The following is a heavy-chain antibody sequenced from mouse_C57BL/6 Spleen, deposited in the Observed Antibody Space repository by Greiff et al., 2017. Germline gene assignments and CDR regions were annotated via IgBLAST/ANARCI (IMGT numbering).Heavy chain of an antibody. CDR3: ARGSYDYAMDY. D-gene: IGHD1-1*02. CDR2: ISSGSSTI. V-gene: IGHV5-17*01. J-gene: IGHJ4*01. Sequence: EVNVVESGGGLVKPGGSLKLTCAASGFTFSDYGMHWVRQAPEKGLEWVAYISSGSSTIYYADTVKGRFTISSDNTKNTLFLQMTSLRSEDTTMYYCARGSYDYAMDYWGQGTSVTVSS. CDR1: GFTFSDYG.